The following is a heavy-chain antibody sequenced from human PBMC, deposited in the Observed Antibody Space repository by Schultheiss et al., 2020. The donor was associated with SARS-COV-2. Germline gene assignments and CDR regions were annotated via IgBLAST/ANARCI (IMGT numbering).Heavy chain of an antibody. D-gene: IGHD2-8*02. Sequence: SETLSLTCTVSGGSLTNDSYYWNWVRLSPEKGLEWLGYIYYTGATKYNPSVQSRPTISFDASKNQFSLKLTSVIAADTAVYYCARRRSDGNWWLDTWGQGTLVTVSS. V-gene: IGHV4-61*01. CDR1: GGSLTNDSYY. CDR2: IYYTGAT. CDR3: ARRRSDGNWWLDT. J-gene: IGHJ5*02.